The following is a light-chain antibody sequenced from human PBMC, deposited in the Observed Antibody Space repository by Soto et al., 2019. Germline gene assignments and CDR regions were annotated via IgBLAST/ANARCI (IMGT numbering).Light chain of an antibody. Sequence: EIVLTQSPGTLSLSPGERATLSCRASQSVSSSSLAWYQQKPGQAPRLLIYGASSRATGIPDRFSGSGSGTDFTLTISRLEPEDFAVYYCQQYGSPAWTFGQGTKVEIK. CDR2: GAS. CDR3: QQYGSPAWT. J-gene: IGKJ1*01. V-gene: IGKV3-20*01. CDR1: QSVSSSS.